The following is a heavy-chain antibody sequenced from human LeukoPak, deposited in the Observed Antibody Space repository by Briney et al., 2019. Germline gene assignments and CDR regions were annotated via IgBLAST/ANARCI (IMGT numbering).Heavy chain of an antibody. CDR2: IYYSGST. J-gene: IGHJ4*02. D-gene: IGHD1-26*01. CDR1: GGSVSSGSYY. CDR3: AREELLSEL. V-gene: IGHV4-61*01. Sequence: PSETLSLTCTVSGGSVSSGSYYWSWIRQPPGKGLEWIGYIYYSGSTNYNPSLKSRVTISVDTSKNQFSLKLSSVTAAGTAVYYCAREELLSELWGQGTLVTVSS.